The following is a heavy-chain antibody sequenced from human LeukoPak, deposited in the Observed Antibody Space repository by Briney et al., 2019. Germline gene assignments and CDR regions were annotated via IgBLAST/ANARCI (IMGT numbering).Heavy chain of an antibody. J-gene: IGHJ4*02. CDR1: GFSLSTSGVG. CDR2: IYWDNDS. CDR3: VHLIYYDSSGYSRAFDY. V-gene: IGHV2-5*02. Sequence: SGPTLVNPTQTLTLTCTFSGFSLSTSGVGVGWIRQPPGKALEWLALIYWDNDSRYSPSLKSRLTITKDTSNNQVVLTMTNMDPVDTARYYCVHLIYYDSSGYSRAFDYWGQGTLVTVSS. D-gene: IGHD3-22*01.